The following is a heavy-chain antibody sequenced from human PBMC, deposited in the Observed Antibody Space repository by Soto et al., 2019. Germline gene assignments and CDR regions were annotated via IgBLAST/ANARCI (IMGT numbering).Heavy chain of an antibody. J-gene: IGHJ4*02. CDR2: IKSKTDVGTT. Sequence: EVQLVESGGGLVRPGGSLRLSCAASGLTISNAWMSWVRQAPGKGLQWVGRIKSKTDVGTTHYAAPVKGRFTISRNETKTTLYVQMNSLKAEDTAVYYSTTSGTRYELWRAYYEKWGQGILVTVSS. CDR3: TTSGTRYELWRAYYEK. D-gene: IGHD3-3*01. CDR1: GLTISNAW. V-gene: IGHV3-15*01.